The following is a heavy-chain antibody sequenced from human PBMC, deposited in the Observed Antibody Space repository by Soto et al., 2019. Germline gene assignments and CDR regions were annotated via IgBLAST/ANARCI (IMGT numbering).Heavy chain of an antibody. J-gene: IGHJ6*02. CDR1: GYTFTGYF. V-gene: IGHV1-2*04. D-gene: IGHD3-3*01. CDR3: ARATAYDFWSGYYRSYGLGV. CDR2: INPNSGDT. Sequence: VQLVQSGAEVKSPGASVRVSCTTSGYTFTGYFIHWVRQAPGQGLEWMGWINPNSGDTSYSQKFQGWVTMARDTSISTAYMELSRLRSDDTAVYYCARATAYDFWSGYYRSYGLGVWGQGTTVTV.